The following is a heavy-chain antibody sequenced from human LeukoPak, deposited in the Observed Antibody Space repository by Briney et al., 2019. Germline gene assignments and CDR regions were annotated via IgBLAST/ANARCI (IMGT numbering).Heavy chain of an antibody. D-gene: IGHD4-11*01. CDR3: AKVSGGNRVTTGDYYYGMDV. V-gene: IGHV3-23*01. CDR1: GFTFSSYA. Sequence: GGSLRLSCAASGFTFSSYAMSWVRQAPGKGLEWVSAISGSGGSTYYADSVKGRFTISRDNSKNTLYLQMNSLRAEDTAVYYCAKVSGGNRVTTGDYYYGMDVWGQGTTVTVSS. J-gene: IGHJ6*02. CDR2: ISGSGGST.